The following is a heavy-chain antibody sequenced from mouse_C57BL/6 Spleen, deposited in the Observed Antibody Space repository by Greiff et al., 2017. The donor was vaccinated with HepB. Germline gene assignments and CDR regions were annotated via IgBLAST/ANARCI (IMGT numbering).Heavy chain of an antibody. CDR3: AREWDGGAMDY. D-gene: IGHD4-1*01. J-gene: IGHJ4*01. CDR2: IYPRDGST. V-gene: IGHV1-85*01. CDR1: GYTFTSYD. Sequence: VQLVESGPELVKPGASVKLSCKASGYTFTSYDINWVKQRPGQGLEWIGWIYPRDGSTKYNEKFKGKATLTVDTSSSTAYMELHSLTSEDSAVYFCAREWDGGAMDYWGQGTSVTVSS.